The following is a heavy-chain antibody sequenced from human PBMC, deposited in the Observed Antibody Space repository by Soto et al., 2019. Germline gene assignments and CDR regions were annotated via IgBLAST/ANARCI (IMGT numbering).Heavy chain of an antibody. CDR3: ARLVYDTRINYIYFDF. CDR2: IFHDGTA. Sequence: SETLSLTCAVSGVSLTSGNCWTWVRQSPQRGLEYIGEIFHDGTANYYPSFERRVAMSVDTSRNQFPLKLTSVTAADTAVYFCARLVYDTRINYIYFDFWGPGTLVTVSS. V-gene: IGHV4-4*02. CDR1: GVSLTSGNC. D-gene: IGHD3-10*01. J-gene: IGHJ4*02.